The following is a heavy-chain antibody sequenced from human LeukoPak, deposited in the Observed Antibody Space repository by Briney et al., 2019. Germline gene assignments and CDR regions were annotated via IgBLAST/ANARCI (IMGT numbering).Heavy chain of an antibody. J-gene: IGHJ3*02. CDR1: GYTFTSYY. Sequence: ASVKVSCKASGYTFTSYYMHWVRQAPGQRLEWMGWINAGNGNTKYSQKFQGRVTITRDTSASTAYMELSSLRSEDTAVYYCARVWPYYYDSSGYYYSYAFDIWGQGTMVTVSS. D-gene: IGHD3-22*01. CDR3: ARVWPYYYDSSGYYYSYAFDI. V-gene: IGHV1-3*01. CDR2: INAGNGNT.